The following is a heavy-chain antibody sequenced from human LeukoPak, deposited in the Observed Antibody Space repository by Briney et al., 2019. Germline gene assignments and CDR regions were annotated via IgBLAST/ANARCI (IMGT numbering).Heavy chain of an antibody. CDR1: GFTFIRNG. CDR2: LRYDGSNK. Sequence: PGGSLRLSCAASGFTFIRNGMHWVRQAPGKGLEWVAFLRYDGSNKYYADSVMGRFTISRDNSKDTLYLQMNSLRTEDTAVYYCARDDPHYDILAGYYPIYYWGQGTLVTVSS. D-gene: IGHD3-9*01. J-gene: IGHJ4*02. CDR3: ARDDPHYDILAGYYPIYY. V-gene: IGHV3-30*02.